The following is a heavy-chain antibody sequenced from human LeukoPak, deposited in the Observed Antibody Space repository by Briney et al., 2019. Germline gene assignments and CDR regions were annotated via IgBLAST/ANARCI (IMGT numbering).Heavy chain of an antibody. Sequence: SETLSLTCTVSGGSISSYYWSWIRQPAGKGLEWIGRIYTSGSTNYNPFLKSRVTISVDTSKNHFSLKLNSVTAADTAVYYCAGGYGSSWSFDHWGQGTLVTVSS. CDR1: GGSISSYY. CDR3: AGGYGSSWSFDH. D-gene: IGHD2-2*01. CDR2: IYTSGST. V-gene: IGHV4-4*07. J-gene: IGHJ4*02.